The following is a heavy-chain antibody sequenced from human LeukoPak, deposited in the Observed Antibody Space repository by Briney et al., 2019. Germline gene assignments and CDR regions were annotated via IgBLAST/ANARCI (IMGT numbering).Heavy chain of an antibody. CDR2: ISYDGSNK. CDR1: GFTFSSYA. V-gene: IGHV3-30-3*01. CDR3: AKDAGMDV. J-gene: IGHJ6*02. Sequence: GGSLRLSCAASGFTFSSYAMHWVRQAPGKGLEWVAVISYDGSNKYYADSVKGRFTISRDNSKNTLYLQMNSLRAEDTAVYYCAKDAGMDVWGQGTTVTVSS.